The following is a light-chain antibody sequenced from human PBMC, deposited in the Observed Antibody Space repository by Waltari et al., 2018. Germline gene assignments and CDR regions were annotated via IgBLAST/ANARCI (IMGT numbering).Light chain of an antibody. CDR1: QAIRND. CDR2: NAS. J-gene: IGKJ1*01. V-gene: IGKV1-6*01. CDR3: LQDYNYPRT. Sequence: AILMTQSPSSLSASVGDRVTITCRASQAIRNDLAWFQQKPGRAPKLLIYNASSLQSGVPSRFSGSGSGTDFSLTISSLQPEDFGTYYCLQDYNYPRTFGQGTKVEVK.